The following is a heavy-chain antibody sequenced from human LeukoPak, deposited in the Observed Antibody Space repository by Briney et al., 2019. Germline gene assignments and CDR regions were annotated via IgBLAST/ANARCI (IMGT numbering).Heavy chain of an antibody. J-gene: IGHJ3*02. D-gene: IGHD3-22*01. CDR3: ARTPPLLRGAFDI. V-gene: IGHV3-53*01. Sequence: GGSLRLSCAASGFTVSSNYMSWVRQAPGKGLEWVSVIYSGGSTYYADSVKGRFTISRDNSKNTLYLQMNSLRAEDTAVYYCARTPPLLRGAFDIWGQGTVVTVSS. CDR2: IYSGGST. CDR1: GFTVSSNY.